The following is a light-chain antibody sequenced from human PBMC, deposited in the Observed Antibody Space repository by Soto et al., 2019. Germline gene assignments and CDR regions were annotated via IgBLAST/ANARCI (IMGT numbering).Light chain of an antibody. CDR2: EVT. CDR1: SSDVGGYDY. CDR3: SSFAGGGNPVL. V-gene: IGLV2-8*01. Sequence: QSALTQPPSASGSLGQSVTISCTGTSSDVGGYDYVSWHQQHPGKAPKVMIYEVTQRPPGVPDRFSGSKSGNTASLTVYGLQAEDEADYYCSSFAGGGNPVLLGGGTQLTVL. J-gene: IGLJ2*01.